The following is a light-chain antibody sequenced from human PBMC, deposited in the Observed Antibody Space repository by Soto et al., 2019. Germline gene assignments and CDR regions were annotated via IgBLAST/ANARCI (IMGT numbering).Light chain of an antibody. Sequence: DIQMTQSPSTLSASVGDRVSITCRASQNIDKWLAWYQQKPGKAPKLLIYGASSLQTGVPSRFSGSGSGTDFTLTISSLQHEDFATYYCQQSSSPLWGTCGQGTKV. J-gene: IGKJ1*01. CDR3: QQSSSPLWGT. CDR2: GAS. CDR1: QNIDKW. V-gene: IGKV1-39*01.